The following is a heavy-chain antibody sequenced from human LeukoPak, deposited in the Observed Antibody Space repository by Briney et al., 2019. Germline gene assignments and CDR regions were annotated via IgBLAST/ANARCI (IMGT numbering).Heavy chain of an antibody. CDR1: GFTFSSYS. J-gene: IGHJ4*02. D-gene: IGHD2-15*01. V-gene: IGHV3-21*01. CDR3: ARGHENRYCSGGSCYFPTGDY. CDR2: ISSSSSYI. Sequence: GGSLRLSCAASGFTFSSYSMNWVRQAPGKGLEWVSSISSSSSYIYYADSVKGRFTISRDNSKNTLYLQINSLRTEDTAVYYCARGHENRYCSGGSCYFPTGDYWGQGTLVTVSS.